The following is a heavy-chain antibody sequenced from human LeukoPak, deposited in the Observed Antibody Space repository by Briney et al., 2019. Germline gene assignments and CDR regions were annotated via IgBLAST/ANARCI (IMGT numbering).Heavy chain of an antibody. CDR2: ISCSSSYT. CDR3: ARGKYNNGWYYFDY. D-gene: IGHD6-19*01. V-gene: IGHV3-11*06. J-gene: IGHJ4*02. CDR1: GFTFSDSY. Sequence: GGSLRLSCAASGFTFSDSYMSWIRQAPGKGLEWVSNISCSSSYTNYADSVKGRFTISRDNAKNSLYLQMNSLRAEDTAVYYCARGKYNNGWYYFDYWGQGAQVTVSS.